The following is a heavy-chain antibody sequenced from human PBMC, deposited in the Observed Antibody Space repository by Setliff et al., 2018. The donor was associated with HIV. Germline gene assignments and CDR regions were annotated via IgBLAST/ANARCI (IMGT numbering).Heavy chain of an antibody. V-gene: IGHV3-30*04. CDR1: GFMFGSYG. D-gene: IGHD3-10*01. CDR2: ISNDGSHK. J-gene: IGHJ3*02. Sequence: PGGSLRLSCAASGFMFGSYGMHWVRQAPVKGLEWMALISNDGSHKYYADSVKGRVTISRDNAKNSLYLQMNSLRADDTAVYYCARGLTTWSLRGQAMDASDIWGQGTMVTVSS. CDR3: ARGLTTWSLRGQAMDASDI.